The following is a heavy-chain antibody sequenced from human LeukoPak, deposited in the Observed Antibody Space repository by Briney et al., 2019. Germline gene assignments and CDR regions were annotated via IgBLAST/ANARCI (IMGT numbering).Heavy chain of an antibody. V-gene: IGHV4-61*02. CDR2: IYTSGST. CDR1: GGSISSGDYY. D-gene: IGHD2-15*01. J-gene: IGHJ5*02. CDR3: ASECSGGSCYGWFDP. Sequence: PSETLSLTCTVSGGSISSGDYYWSWIRQPPGKGLEWIGRIYTSGSTNYNPSLKSRVTLSVDTSKNQFSLKLTSVTAADTAVYYCASECSGGSCYGWFDPWGQGILVTVSS.